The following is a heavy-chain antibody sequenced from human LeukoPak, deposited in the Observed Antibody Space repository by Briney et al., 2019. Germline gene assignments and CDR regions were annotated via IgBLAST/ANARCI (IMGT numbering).Heavy chain of an antibody. CDR3: AKDVHWGPTGAFDI. Sequence: GVSLRLSCAASVFTFDDYAMHWVRQAPGKGLEWVLGISWKSGSIGYADSVKGRFTISRDNAKNSLYLEMESVSSEDRAFFICAKDVHWGPTGAFDIWGQGTMVTVSS. CDR1: VFTFDDYA. J-gene: IGHJ3*02. V-gene: IGHV3-9*01. D-gene: IGHD7-27*01. CDR2: ISWKSGSI.